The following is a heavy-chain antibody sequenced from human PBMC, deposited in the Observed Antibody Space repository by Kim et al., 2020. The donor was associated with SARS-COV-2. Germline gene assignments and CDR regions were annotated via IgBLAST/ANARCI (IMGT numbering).Heavy chain of an antibody. CDR2: IKQDGSEK. CDR3: ARDGLLWFGELFGMDV. Sequence: GGSLRLSCAASGFTFSSYWMSWVRQAPGKGLEWVANIKQDGSEKYYVDSVKGRFTISRDNAKNSLYLQMNSLRAEDTAVYYCARDGLLWFGELFGMDVWGQGTTVTVSS. D-gene: IGHD3-10*01. J-gene: IGHJ6*02. CDR1: GFTFSSYW. V-gene: IGHV3-7*01.